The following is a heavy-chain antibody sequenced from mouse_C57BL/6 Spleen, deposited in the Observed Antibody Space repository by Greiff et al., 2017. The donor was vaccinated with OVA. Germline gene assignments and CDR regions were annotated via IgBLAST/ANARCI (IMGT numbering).Heavy chain of an antibody. CDR1: GFSLTSYG. D-gene: IGHD2-1*01. CDR2: IWSGGST. Sequence: VQRVESGPGLVQPSQSLSITCTVSGFSLTSYGVHWVRQSPGKGLEWLGVIWSGGSTDYNAAFISRLSISKDNSKSQVFFKMNRLQADDTAIYYCARAESTYYYAMDYWGQGTSVTVSS. CDR3: ARAESTYYYAMDY. V-gene: IGHV2-2*01. J-gene: IGHJ4*01.